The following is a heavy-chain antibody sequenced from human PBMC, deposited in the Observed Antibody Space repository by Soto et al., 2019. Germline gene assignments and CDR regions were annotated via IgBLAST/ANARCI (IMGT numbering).Heavy chain of an antibody. D-gene: IGHD1-26*01. CDR1: GGSSSSGGYS. CDR2: IYHSGST. V-gene: IGHV4-30-2*01. Sequence: PSETLSLTCAVSGGSSSSGGYSWSWIRQPPGKGLEWIGYIYHSGSTYYNPSLKSRVTISVDRSKNQFSLKLSSVTAADTAVYYCASRVSGSYPYWGQGTLVTVSS. CDR3: ASRVSGSYPY. J-gene: IGHJ4*02.